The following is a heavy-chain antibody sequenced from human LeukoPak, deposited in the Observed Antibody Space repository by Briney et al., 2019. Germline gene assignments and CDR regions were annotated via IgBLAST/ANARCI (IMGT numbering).Heavy chain of an antibody. J-gene: IGHJ4*02. D-gene: IGHD1-1*01. CDR3: ASYLGTGIFDY. Sequence: PSETLSLTCTVSGGSISSYYWSWIRQSPGKGLEWIGYIYYSGTTNYNLSLKSRVTISVDTSKNQFSPKLTSVTAADTAVYYCASYLGTGIFDYWGQGIQVTVSS. V-gene: IGHV4-59*01. CDR1: GGSISSYY. CDR2: IYYSGTT.